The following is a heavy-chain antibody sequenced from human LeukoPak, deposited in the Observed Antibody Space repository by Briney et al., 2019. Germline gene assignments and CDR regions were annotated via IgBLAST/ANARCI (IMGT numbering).Heavy chain of an antibody. J-gene: IGHJ4*02. CDR1: GGSISSGGYY. D-gene: IGHD3-22*01. V-gene: IGHV4-31*03. CDR2: IYYSGST. CDR3: AGARSSGYLYLDY. Sequence: SQTLSLTCTVSGGSISSGGYYWSWIRQHPGKGLEWIGYIYYSGSTYYNPSLKSRVTISVDTSKNQFSLKLSSVTAADTAVYYCAGARSSGYLYLDYWGQGTLVAVSS.